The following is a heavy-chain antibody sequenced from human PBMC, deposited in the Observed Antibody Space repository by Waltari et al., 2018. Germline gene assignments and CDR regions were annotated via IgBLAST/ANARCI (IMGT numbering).Heavy chain of an antibody. D-gene: IGHD3-22*01. V-gene: IGHV1-8*03. CDR2: MNPNSGNT. CDR3: ARGRHYYDSSGYDFQH. Sequence: QVQLVQSGAEVKKPGASVKVSCKASGYTFTSYDTNWVRQATGQGLEWMGWMNPNSGNTGYAQKFQGRVTITRNTSISTAYMELSSLRSEDTAVYYCARGRHYYDSSGYDFQHWGQGTLVTVSS. J-gene: IGHJ1*01. CDR1: GYTFTSYD.